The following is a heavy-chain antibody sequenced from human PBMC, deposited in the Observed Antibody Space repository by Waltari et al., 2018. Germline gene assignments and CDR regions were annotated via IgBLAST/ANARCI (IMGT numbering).Heavy chain of an antibody. CDR3: ARGPGFWSGYYIYYYMDV. J-gene: IGHJ6*03. V-gene: IGHV4-4*09. CDR2: IYTSGST. Sequence: QVQLQESGPGLVKPSETLSLTCTVSGCSISSYYWSWIRQPHGKGLEWIGYIYTSGSTNYNPSLKSRVTISVDTSKNQFSLKLSSVTAADTAVYYCARGPGFWSGYYIYYYMDVWGKGTTVTVSS. CDR1: GCSISSYY. D-gene: IGHD3-3*01.